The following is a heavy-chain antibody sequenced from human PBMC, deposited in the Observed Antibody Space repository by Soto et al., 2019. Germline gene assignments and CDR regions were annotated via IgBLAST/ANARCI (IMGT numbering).Heavy chain of an antibody. J-gene: IGHJ4*02. CDR2: IRDDGSDT. CDR3: ARDVEKRSYYGFWSGSIH. Sequence: PGGSLRLSCAASGFTFSNYWMTWVRQAPGKGLEWVANIRDDGSDTFYVDSVKGRFSVSRDNAKNSLYLQMNSLRVEDTAVYYCARDVEKRSYYGFWSGSIHWGQGTLVTVSS. CDR1: GFTFSNYW. D-gene: IGHD3-3*01. V-gene: IGHV3-7*01.